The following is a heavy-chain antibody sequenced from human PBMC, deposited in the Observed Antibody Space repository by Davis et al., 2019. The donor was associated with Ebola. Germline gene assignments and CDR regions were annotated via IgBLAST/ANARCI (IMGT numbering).Heavy chain of an antibody. V-gene: IGHV3-73*01. Sequence: PGGSLRLSCAASGFTFSGSAMHWVRQASGQGLEWVGRIRSKANSYATAYAASVKGRLTISRDDSKNTAYLQMNSLKTEETAVYYCTRHKAVGATTGYDYWGQGTLVTVSS. CDR1: GFTFSGSA. J-gene: IGHJ4*02. D-gene: IGHD1-26*01. CDR2: IRSKANSYAT. CDR3: TRHKAVGATTGYDY.